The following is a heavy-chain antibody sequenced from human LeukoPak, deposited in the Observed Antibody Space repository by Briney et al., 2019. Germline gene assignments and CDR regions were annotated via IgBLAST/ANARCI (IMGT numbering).Heavy chain of an antibody. CDR3: ARDLSAAFDF. CDR1: GFPFSSYG. Sequence: GGSLRLSCAASGFPFSSYGMHWVRQAPGKGLEWVARLVYDARSDYANSVKGRFPISRDDSKNTLFLDMSSLRVEDTALYYCARDLSAAFDFWGQGVLVTVSS. J-gene: IGHJ4*02. CDR2: LVYDARS. D-gene: IGHD6-25*01. V-gene: IGHV3-33*01.